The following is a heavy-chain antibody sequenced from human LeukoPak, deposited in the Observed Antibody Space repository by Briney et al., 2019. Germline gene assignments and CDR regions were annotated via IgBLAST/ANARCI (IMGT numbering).Heavy chain of an antibody. V-gene: IGHV4-4*07. CDR2: IFYTGST. CDR1: DGSIGSYY. J-gene: IGHJ2*01. Sequence: SETLSLTCSVSDGSIGSYYWSWIRQPAGKGLEWIGRIFYTGSTHYNPSLKSRVSISVDKPNNQFSLRLSSVTAADTAVYYCARYGRGGAEWYFDLWGHGTLVIVSS. D-gene: IGHD3-16*01. CDR3: ARYGRGGAEWYFDL.